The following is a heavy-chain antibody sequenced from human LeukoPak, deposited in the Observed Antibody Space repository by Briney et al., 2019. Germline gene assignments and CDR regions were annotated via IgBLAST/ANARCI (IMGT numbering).Heavy chain of an antibody. V-gene: IGHV1-18*01. Sequence: GASVIVSCKTSGFTFTKYAITWVRQAPGQGLEWMGWINTYDGDTNYAQKFQGRVTMMKDTSASTAYMELRSLRSDDTAVYYCARDPTNTIGRYVYLDYWGQGTLVTVSS. CDR2: INTYDGDT. D-gene: IGHD2-2*01. CDR3: ARDPTNTIGRYVYLDY. CDR1: GFTFTKYA. J-gene: IGHJ4*02.